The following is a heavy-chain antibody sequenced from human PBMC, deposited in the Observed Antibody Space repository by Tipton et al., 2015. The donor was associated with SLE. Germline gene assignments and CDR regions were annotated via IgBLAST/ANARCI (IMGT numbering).Heavy chain of an antibody. Sequence: TLSLTCTVSGGSISSYYWSWIRQSPGKGLEWIGSIFYSGSSYYNPSLKSRVTIYVDTSKNQFSLKLSSVTAADTAVYYCARQVTNRWHVVWFDPWGQGTLVTVSS. CDR3: ARQVTNRWHVVWFDP. CDR1: GGSISSYY. J-gene: IGHJ5*02. D-gene: IGHD2-15*01. V-gene: IGHV4-39*01. CDR2: IFYSGSS.